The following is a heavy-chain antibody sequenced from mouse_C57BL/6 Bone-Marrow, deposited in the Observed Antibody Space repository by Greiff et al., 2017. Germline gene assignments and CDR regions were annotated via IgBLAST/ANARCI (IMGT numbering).Heavy chain of an antibody. Sequence: QVQLQQPGTELVKPGSSVKLSCKASGYTFTSYWMHWVKQRPGQGLEWIGNINPTNGGTNYNQKFKGKATLTVDKSSSTAYMQLSRLTSAGSAVYYCAEDCYGRGLFAYWGQGTLVTVSA. CDR3: AEDCYGRGLFAY. V-gene: IGHV1-53*01. CDR2: INPTNGGT. J-gene: IGHJ3*01. D-gene: IGHD1-1*01. CDR1: GYTFTSYW.